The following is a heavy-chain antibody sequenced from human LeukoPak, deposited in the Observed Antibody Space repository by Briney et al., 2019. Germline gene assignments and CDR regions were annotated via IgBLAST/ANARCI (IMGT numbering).Heavy chain of an antibody. Sequence: GGSLRLSCAASGFTFRNYLMNWVRQAPGKGLEWVSVIYSGGSTYYADSVKGRFTISRDNSKNTLYLQMNSLRAEDTAVYYCAREDSSGYYSFDYWGQGTLVTVSS. V-gene: IGHV3-66*01. D-gene: IGHD3-22*01. CDR2: IYSGGST. J-gene: IGHJ4*02. CDR3: AREDSSGYYSFDY. CDR1: GFTFRNYL.